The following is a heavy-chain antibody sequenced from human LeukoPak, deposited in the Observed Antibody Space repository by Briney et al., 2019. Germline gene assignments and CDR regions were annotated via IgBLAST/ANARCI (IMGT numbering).Heavy chain of an antibody. V-gene: IGHV3-48*04. J-gene: IGHJ5*02. CDR3: ARTSSDIVVVPTAPPNWFDP. Sequence: TIYYADSVKGRFTISRDNAKNSLYLQMNSLRAEDTAVYYCARTSSDIVVVPTAPPNWFDPWGQGTLVTVSS. CDR2: TI. D-gene: IGHD2-2*01.